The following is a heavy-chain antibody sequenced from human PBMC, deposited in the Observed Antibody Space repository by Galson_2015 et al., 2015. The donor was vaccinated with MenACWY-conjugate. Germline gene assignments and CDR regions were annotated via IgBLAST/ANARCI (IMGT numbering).Heavy chain of an antibody. J-gene: IGHJ3*02. Sequence: SLRLSCAASGFTFSSYAMSWVRQAPGKGLEWVSAISGSGGTTYYAGSVKGRFTVSRDNSKNTLYLHMNSLRAEDTALYYCAKAGYSSTRLTDYVINPFDIWGQGTMVTVSS. D-gene: IGHD3-9*01. CDR1: GFTFSSYA. CDR2: ISGSGGTT. V-gene: IGHV3-23*01. CDR3: AKAGYSSTRLTDYVINPFDI.